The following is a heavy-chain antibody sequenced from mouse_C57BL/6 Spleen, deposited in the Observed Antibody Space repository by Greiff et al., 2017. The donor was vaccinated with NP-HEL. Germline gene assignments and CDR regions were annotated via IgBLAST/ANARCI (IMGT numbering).Heavy chain of an antibody. CDR2: IRNKANGYTT. V-gene: IGHV7-3*01. CDR1: GFTFTDYY. Sequence: DVMLVESGGGLVQPGGSLSLSCAASGFTFTDYYMSWVRQPPGKALEWLGFIRNKANGYTTEYSASVKGRFTISRDNSQSILYLQMNALRAEDSATYYCARIEEGYDGGWYFDVWGTGTTVTVSS. J-gene: IGHJ1*03. D-gene: IGHD2-2*01. CDR3: ARIEEGYDGGWYFDV.